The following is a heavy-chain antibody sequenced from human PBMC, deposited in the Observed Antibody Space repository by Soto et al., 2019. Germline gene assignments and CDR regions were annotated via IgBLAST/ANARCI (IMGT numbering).Heavy chain of an antibody. CDR3: AREYGGSRVFDY. J-gene: IGHJ4*02. V-gene: IGHV1-46*01. D-gene: IGHD1-26*01. CDR2: INPNADST. Sequence: GASVKVSCKASGYTFTGYYMHWVRQAPGQGLEWMGIINPNADSTNYAQKFQGRVTVTRATSTSTVYMELRSLRSEDTAVYYCAREYGGSRVFDYWGQGTLVTVSS. CDR1: GYTFTGYY.